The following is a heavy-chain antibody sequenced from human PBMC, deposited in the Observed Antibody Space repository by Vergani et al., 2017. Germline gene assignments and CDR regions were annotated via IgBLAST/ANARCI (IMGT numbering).Heavy chain of an antibody. V-gene: IGHV1-2*02. CDR3: ARDPAGYDFWSGYYLPFDY. Sequence: QVQLVQSGAEVKKPGASVKVSCKASGYTFTGYYMHWVRQAPGQGLEWMGWINPNSGGTNYAQKFQGRVTMPRDTSISTAYMELSRLRSVDTAVYYCARDPAGYDFWSGYYLPFDYWGQGTLVTVSS. D-gene: IGHD3-3*01. CDR1: GYTFTGYY. J-gene: IGHJ4*02. CDR2: INPNSGGT.